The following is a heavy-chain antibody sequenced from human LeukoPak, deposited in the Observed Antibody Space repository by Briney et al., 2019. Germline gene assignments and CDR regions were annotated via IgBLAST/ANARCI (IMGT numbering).Heavy chain of an antibody. CDR3: ARDSRGVSLFDY. J-gene: IGHJ4*02. CDR2: IYSGGST. D-gene: IGHD3-10*01. CDR1: GFTFSTYA. Sequence: GGSLRLSCAASGFTFSTYAMSWVRQAPGKGLEWVSVIYSGGSTYYADSVKGRFTISRDNSKNTLYLQMNSLRADDTAVYYCARDSRGVSLFDYWGQGTLVTVSS. V-gene: IGHV3-53*01.